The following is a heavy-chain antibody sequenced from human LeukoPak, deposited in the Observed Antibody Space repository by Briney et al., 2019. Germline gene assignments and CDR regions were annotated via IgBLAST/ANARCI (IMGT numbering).Heavy chain of an antibody. J-gene: IGHJ4*02. CDR2: IWYDGSNK. Sequence: PGGSLRLSCAASGFTFSSYGMHWVRQAPGKGLEWVAVIWYDGSNKYYADSVKGRFTISRDNSKNTLYLQMNSLRAEDTAVYYCARDSLWFGENDYWGQGTLVTVSS. CDR3: ARDSLWFGENDY. D-gene: IGHD3-10*01. V-gene: IGHV3-33*01. CDR1: GFTFSSYG.